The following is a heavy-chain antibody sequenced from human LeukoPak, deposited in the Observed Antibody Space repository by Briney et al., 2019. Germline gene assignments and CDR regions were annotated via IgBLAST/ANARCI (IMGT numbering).Heavy chain of an antibody. J-gene: IGHJ6*03. Sequence: ASVKVSCKASGYSFSSYDINWVRQATGQGLEWMGWMSPTSHTGFAQRFQGRVTLTRNTSISTAYMELISLTSEDTAVYYCAREIRPVYYMDVWGRGTTVTVSS. V-gene: IGHV1-8*01. CDR2: MSPTSHT. CDR1: GYSFSSYD. CDR3: AREIRPVYYMDV.